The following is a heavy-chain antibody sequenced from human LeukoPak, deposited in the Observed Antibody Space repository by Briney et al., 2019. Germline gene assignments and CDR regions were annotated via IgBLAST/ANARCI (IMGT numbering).Heavy chain of an antibody. CDR1: GGSISSGDYY. Sequence: SETLSLTCTVSGGSISSGDYYWSWIRQPPGKGLEWIGYIYYSGSTYYNPSLKSRVTISVDTSKNQFSLKLSSVTAADTAVYYCARARSNYYYYGMDVRGQGTTVTVSS. V-gene: IGHV4-30-4*01. CDR3: ARARSNYYYYGMDV. J-gene: IGHJ6*02. CDR2: IYYSGST.